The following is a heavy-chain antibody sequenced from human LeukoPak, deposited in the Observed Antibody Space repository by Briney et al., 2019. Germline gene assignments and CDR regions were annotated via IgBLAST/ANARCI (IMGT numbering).Heavy chain of an antibody. CDR3: AIMHRYYDGSGYWVQ. V-gene: IGHV3-23*01. CDR2: ISTSGGST. CDR1: GFTFSSYA. D-gene: IGHD3-22*01. J-gene: IGHJ4*02. Sequence: GGSLRPSCAASGFTFSSYAMSWVRQGPGKGLEWVSGISTSGGSTSYADAVKGRFTISRDNPRNTLYMQMNSLRAEDTAVYYCAIMHRYYDGSGYWVQWGQGTLVTVSS.